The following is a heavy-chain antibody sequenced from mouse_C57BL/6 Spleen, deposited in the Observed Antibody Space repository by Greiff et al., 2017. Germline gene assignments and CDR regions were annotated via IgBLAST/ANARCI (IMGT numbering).Heavy chain of an antibody. J-gene: IGHJ1*03. CDR1: GFTFSSYT. Sequence: EVQVVESGGGLVKPGGSLKLSCAASGFTFSSYTMSWVRQTPEKRLEWVATISGGGGNTYYPDSVKGRFTISIDNAKNTLYLQMSSLRSEDTALYYCARRGGSSVYWYFGVWGTGATVTVST. V-gene: IGHV5-9*01. CDR2: ISGGGGNT. CDR3: ARRGGSSVYWYFGV. D-gene: IGHD1-1*01.